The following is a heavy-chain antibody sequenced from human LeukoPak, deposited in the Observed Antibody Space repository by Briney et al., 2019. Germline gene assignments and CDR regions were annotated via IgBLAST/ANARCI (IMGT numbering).Heavy chain of an antibody. CDR1: GFTFRSYA. D-gene: IGHD5-12*01. CDR2: VSTDGSNQ. CDR3: AKVSGYSGYDGIDY. Sequence: GGSLRLSCAASGFTFRSYAMHWVRQAPGKGLEWVAVVSTDGSNQFYADSVKGRFTISRDNSKNTLSLHMNSLRAEDTAVYYCAKVSGYSGYDGIDYWGQGTLVTVSS. V-gene: IGHV3-30-3*01. J-gene: IGHJ4*02.